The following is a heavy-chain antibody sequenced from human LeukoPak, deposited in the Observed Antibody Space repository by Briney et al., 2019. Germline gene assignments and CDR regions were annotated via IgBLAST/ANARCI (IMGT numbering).Heavy chain of an antibody. CDR1: GGSISSYY. Sequence: SETLSLTCTVSGGSISSYYWSWIRQPPGKGLEWIGYIYYSGSTNYNPSLKSRVTISVDTSKSQFSLKLSSVTAADTAVYYCARQHYYYGMDVWGQGTTVTVSS. CDR2: IYYSGST. J-gene: IGHJ6*02. CDR3: ARQHYYYGMDV. V-gene: IGHV4-59*08.